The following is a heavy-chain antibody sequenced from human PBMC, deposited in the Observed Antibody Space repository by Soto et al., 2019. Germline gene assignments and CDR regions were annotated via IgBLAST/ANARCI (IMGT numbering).Heavy chain of an antibody. CDR2: ISSSSSTI. Sequence: GGSLRLSCAASGFTFSSYSMNWVRQAPGKGLEWVSYISSSSSTIYYADSVKGRFTISRDNAKNSLYLQMNSLRDEDTAVYYGAGDLSPAILGYYYGRDVWGQGTTVTVSS. V-gene: IGHV3-48*02. CDR1: GFTFSSYS. J-gene: IGHJ6*02. D-gene: IGHD3-16*02. CDR3: AGDLSPAILGYYYGRDV.